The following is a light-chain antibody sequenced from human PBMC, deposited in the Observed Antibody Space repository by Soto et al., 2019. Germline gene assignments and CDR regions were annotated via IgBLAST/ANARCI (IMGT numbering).Light chain of an antibody. CDR2: NDT. J-gene: IGLJ2*01. Sequence: SYELTQPPSVSLSPGQTARITCCGDALPKQFAHWYQQKAGQAPVILIYNDTERPSGIPERFSGSGSGTTVTLTISGLQAEDEADYYCQSTDSSGSSVVFGGGTKLTVL. V-gene: IGLV3-25*03. CDR1: ALPKQF. CDR3: QSTDSSGSSVV.